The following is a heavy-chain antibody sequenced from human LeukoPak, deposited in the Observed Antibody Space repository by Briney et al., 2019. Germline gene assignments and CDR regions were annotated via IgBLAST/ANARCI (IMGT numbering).Heavy chain of an antibody. V-gene: IGHV4-34*01. CDR3: AMTTVTARAFDI. Sequence: PSETLSLTCAVYGGSFSGYYWSWIRQPPGKGLEWIGEINHSGSTNYNPSLKSRATISVDTSKNQFSLKLSSVTAADTAVYYCAMTTVTARAFDIWGQGTMVTVSS. CDR2: INHSGST. D-gene: IGHD4-17*01. J-gene: IGHJ3*02. CDR1: GGSFSGYY.